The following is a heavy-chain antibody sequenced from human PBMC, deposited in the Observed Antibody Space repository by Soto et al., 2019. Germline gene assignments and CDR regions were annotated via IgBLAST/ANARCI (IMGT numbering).Heavy chain of an antibody. CDR1: GGSISSYY. V-gene: IGHV4-59*08. Sequence: SETLSLTCTVSGGSISSYYWSWIRQPPGKGLEWIGYIYYSGSTNYNPSLKSRVTISVDTSKNQFSLKLSSVTAADTAMYYCARYDFWSGHYYMDVWGKGTTVTVSS. J-gene: IGHJ6*03. D-gene: IGHD3-3*01. CDR2: IYYSGST. CDR3: ARYDFWSGHYYMDV.